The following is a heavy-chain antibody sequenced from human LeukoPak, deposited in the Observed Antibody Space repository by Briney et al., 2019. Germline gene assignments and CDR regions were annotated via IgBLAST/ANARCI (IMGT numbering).Heavy chain of an antibody. CDR3: ARGGLRGSVSPPYDY. V-gene: IGHV1-69*13. CDR2: IIPIFGTA. D-gene: IGHD3-16*02. J-gene: IGHJ4*02. Sequence: SVKVSCKASGGTFSSYAISWVRQAPGQGLEWMGGIIPIFGTANYAQKFQGRVTITADESTSTAYMELSSLRSEDTAVYYCARGGLRGSVSPPYDYWGQGTLVTVSS. CDR1: GGTFSSYA.